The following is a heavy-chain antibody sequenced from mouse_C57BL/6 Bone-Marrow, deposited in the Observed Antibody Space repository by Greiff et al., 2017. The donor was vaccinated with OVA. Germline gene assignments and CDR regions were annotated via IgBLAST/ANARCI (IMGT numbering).Heavy chain of an antibody. CDR1: GYAFSSSW. CDR3: ARYDYADY. V-gene: IGHV1-82*01. J-gene: IGHJ2*01. D-gene: IGHD2-4*01. CDR2: IYPGDGDT. Sequence: QVQLKESGPELVKPGASVKISCKASGYAFSSSWMNWVKQRPGTGLEWIGRIYPGDGDTNYNGKFKGKATLTADKSSSTAYMQLSSLTSEDSSFYFCARYDYADYWGQGTTLTVSS.